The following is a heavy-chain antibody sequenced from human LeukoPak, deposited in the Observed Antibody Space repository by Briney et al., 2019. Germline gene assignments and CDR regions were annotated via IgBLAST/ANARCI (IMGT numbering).Heavy chain of an antibody. J-gene: IGHJ4*02. CDR2: IYHSGST. CDR3: ARAPQDGSGIGPCDY. V-gene: IGHV4-4*02. Sequence: PSGTLSLTCAVSGGSISSSNWWSWVRQPPGKGLEWIGEIYHSGSTNYNPSLKSRVTISVDKSKNQFSLKLSSVTAADTAVYYCARAPQDGSGIGPCDYWGQGTLVTVSS. CDR1: GGSISSSNW. D-gene: IGHD3-10*01.